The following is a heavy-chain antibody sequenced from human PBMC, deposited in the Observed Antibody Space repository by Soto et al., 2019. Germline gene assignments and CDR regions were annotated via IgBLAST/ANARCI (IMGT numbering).Heavy chain of an antibody. V-gene: IGHV4-31*03. J-gene: IGHJ4*02. CDR3: ARGLESGGSYAGYYFDY. Sequence: QVQLQESAPGLVKHSQTLSLTCTVSGGSISSGGYYWSWIRQQPGKGLEWIGYIYYSGSTYYNPSLKSRVTISVDTSKNQFSLKLSSVTAADTAVYYCARGLESGGSYAGYYFDYWGQGTLVTVSS. CDR1: GGSISSGGYY. D-gene: IGHD3-16*01. CDR2: IYYSGST.